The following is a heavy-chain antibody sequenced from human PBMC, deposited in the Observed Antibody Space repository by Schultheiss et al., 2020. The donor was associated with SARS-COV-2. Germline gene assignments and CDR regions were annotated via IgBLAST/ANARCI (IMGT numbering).Heavy chain of an antibody. V-gene: IGHV3-33*01. CDR3: ARAGYCSGGSCYGGFDAFDI. J-gene: IGHJ3*02. D-gene: IGHD2-15*01. CDR1: GFTFSSYG. CDR2: IWYDGSNK. Sequence: GGSLRLSCAASGFTFSSYGMHWVRQAPGKGLEWVAVIWYDGSNKYYADSVKGRFTISRDNAKNSLYLQMNSLRAEDTAVYYCARAGYCSGGSCYGGFDAFDIWGQGTMVTVSS.